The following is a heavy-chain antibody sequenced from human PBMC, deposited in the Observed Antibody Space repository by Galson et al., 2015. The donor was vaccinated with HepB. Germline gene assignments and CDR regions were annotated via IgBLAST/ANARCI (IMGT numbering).Heavy chain of an antibody. D-gene: IGHD2/OR15-2a*01. V-gene: IGHV3-74*01. J-gene: IGHJ3*01. CDR3: ARDSLYGPDALDL. CDR1: GFIFRRSW. CDR2: MSVDGTST. Sequence: SLRLSCAASGFIFRRSWMHWVRQAPGKGPVWVSRMSVDGTSTTYADSVKGRFTISRDNAKNTLFLQMNSLRAEDSAVYYCARDSLYGPDALDLWGQGTMVIVSS.